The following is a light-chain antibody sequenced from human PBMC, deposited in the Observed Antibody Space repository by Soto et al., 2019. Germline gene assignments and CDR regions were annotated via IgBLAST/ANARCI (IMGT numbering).Light chain of an antibody. CDR1: QSIRNNY. CDR2: GAS. J-gene: IGKJ4*01. V-gene: IGKV3-20*01. CDR3: QQYNNWPPLT. Sequence: EIVLTQSPGTLSLSPGERATISCRASQSIRNNYLAWFQQKPGQPPSLLIYGASSRATGIPDRFSGSGSGADFTLTIGRLEPEDFAVYYCQQYNNWPPLTFGGGTKVEIK.